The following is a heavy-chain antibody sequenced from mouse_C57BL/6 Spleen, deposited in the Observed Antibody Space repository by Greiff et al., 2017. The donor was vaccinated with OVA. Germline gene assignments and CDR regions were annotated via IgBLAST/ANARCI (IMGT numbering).Heavy chain of an antibody. CDR3: ARDGSSPYAMDY. Sequence: QVQLQQPGAELVKPGASVKLSCKASGYTFTSYWMHWVKQRPGQGLEWIGMIHPNSGSTNYNEKFKSKATLTVDKSSSTAYMQLSSLQSADSAVYACARDGSSPYAMDYWGPGTSVTVSS. V-gene: IGHV1-64*01. D-gene: IGHD1-1*01. CDR1: GYTFTSYW. J-gene: IGHJ4*01. CDR2: IHPNSGST.